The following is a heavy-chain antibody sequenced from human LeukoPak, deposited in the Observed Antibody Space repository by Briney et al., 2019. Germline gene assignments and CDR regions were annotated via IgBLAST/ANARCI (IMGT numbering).Heavy chain of an antibody. V-gene: IGHV3-53*01. J-gene: IGHJ4*02. CDR2: IYSGGST. D-gene: IGHD2-2*01. Sequence: GRSLRLSCAASGFTVSSNYMSWVRQAPGKGLEWVSVIYSGGSTYYADSVKGRFTISRDNSKNTLYLQMNSLRAEDTAVYYCARGRLGYCSSTSCSPYFDYWGQGTLVTVSS. CDR3: ARGRLGYCSSTSCSPYFDY. CDR1: GFTVSSNY.